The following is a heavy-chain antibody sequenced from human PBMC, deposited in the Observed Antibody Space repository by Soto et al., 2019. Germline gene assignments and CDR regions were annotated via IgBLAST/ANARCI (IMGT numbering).Heavy chain of an antibody. Sequence: GGSLRLSCAASGLTFSSDSMSWVRQAPGKGLEWVSSISSSSSYIYYADSVKGRFTISRDNSKNTLYLQMNSLRAEDTAVYYCPIALARDSNFDNWGQETLFTVSS. J-gene: IGHJ4*02. CDR3: PIALARDSNFDN. V-gene: IGHV3-21*04. D-gene: IGHD3-22*01. CDR1: GLTFSSDS. CDR2: ISSSSSYI.